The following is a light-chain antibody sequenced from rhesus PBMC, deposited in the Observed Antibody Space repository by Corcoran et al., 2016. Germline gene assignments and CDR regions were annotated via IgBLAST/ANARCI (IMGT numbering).Light chain of an antibody. CDR3: QKYNDWPFT. V-gene: IGKV3-42*02. CDR2: YAS. CDR1: QSVGST. Sequence: ETVMMQSPATLSLSPGERATLSCRASQSVGSTLAWSQQKPGPAPRLLIYYASSRAPGIPDRFSGSGSGTEFTLTISSLEPEDVGVYYCQKYNDWPFTFGPGTKLDIK. J-gene: IGKJ3*01.